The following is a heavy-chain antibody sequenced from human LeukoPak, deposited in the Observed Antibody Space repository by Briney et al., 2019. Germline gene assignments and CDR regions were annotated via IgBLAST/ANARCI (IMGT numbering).Heavy chain of an antibody. CDR2: INHSGST. D-gene: IGHD3-9*01. J-gene: IGHJ4*02. CDR3: AREGVLRYLGY. CDR1: GGSFSGYY. V-gene: IGHV4-34*01. Sequence: SETLSLTCAVYGGSFSGYYWSWIRQPPGEGLEWIGEINHSGSTNYNPSLKSRVTISVDTSKNQFSLKLSSVTAADTAVYYCAREGVLRYLGYWGQGTLVTVSS.